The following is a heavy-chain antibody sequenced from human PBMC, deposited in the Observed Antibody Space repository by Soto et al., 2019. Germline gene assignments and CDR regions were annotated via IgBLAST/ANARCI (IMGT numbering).Heavy chain of an antibody. J-gene: IGHJ4*02. Sequence: QVQLVRSGAELKKPGASVKVSCKASGYTFSNYDMNWVRQATGQGPERIGWVNPNNGDTGYAQKFQGRVTLTTDISTTTAYMELTSLRSEDTAIYYCAKVSRKGSAIDFDYWGQGTLITVSS. CDR1: GYTFSNYD. D-gene: IGHD3-10*01. CDR3: AKVSRKGSAIDFDY. CDR2: VNPNNGDT. V-gene: IGHV1-8*01.